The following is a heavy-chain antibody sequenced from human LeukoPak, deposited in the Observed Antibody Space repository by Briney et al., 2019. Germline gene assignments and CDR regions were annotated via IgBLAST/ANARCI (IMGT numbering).Heavy chain of an antibody. CDR3: AREYSSSWFIFDS. J-gene: IGHJ4*01. Sequence: TGGSLRLSCAASGFTVSRNYMSWVRQAPGKGLEWVSVIYSGGSTYADSVKGRFTISRDNSKNTLYLQMNSLRAEDTAVYYCAREYSSSWFIFDSWGHGTLVTVSS. CDR2: IYSGGST. V-gene: IGHV3-66*01. D-gene: IGHD6-13*01. CDR1: GFTVSRNY.